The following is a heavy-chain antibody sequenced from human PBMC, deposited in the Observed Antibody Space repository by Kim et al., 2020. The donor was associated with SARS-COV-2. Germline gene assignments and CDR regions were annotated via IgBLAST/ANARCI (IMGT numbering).Heavy chain of an antibody. V-gene: IGHV5-51*01. J-gene: IGHJ3*02. Sequence: GESLKISCKGSGYSFTSYWIGWVRQMPGKGLEWMGIIYPGDSDTRYSPSFQGQVTISADKSISTAYLQWSSLKASDTAMYYCARLTSRLYSYGPMDAFDIWGQGTMVTVSS. D-gene: IGHD5-18*01. CDR2: IYPGDSDT. CDR1: GYSFTSYW. CDR3: ARLTSRLYSYGPMDAFDI.